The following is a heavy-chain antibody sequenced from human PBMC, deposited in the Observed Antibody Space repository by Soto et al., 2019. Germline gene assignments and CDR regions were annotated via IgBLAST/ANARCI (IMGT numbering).Heavy chain of an antibody. Sequence: SETLSLTCAVYGGSFSGYYWSWIRQPPGKGLEWIGEINHSGSTNYNPSLKSRVTISVDTSKNQFSLKLSSVTAADTAVYYCARTIVVVVAATYYYYYMDVWGKGTTVTVSS. J-gene: IGHJ6*03. CDR1: GGSFSGYY. V-gene: IGHV4-34*01. CDR2: INHSGST. CDR3: ARTIVVVVAATYYYYYMDV. D-gene: IGHD2-15*01.